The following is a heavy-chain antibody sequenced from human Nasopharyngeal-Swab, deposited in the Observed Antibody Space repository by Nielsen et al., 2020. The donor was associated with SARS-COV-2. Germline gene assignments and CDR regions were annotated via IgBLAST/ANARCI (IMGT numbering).Heavy chain of an antibody. J-gene: IGHJ4*02. CDR3: AGRDYGTLFDY. CDR2: IYYTGST. Sequence: SETLSLTCTVSGGSIRNYYWSWIRQPPGKGLEWIGYIYYTGSTDYNPSLKSRVTISVDTSRNQFSLKLSPVTATDTAIYYCAGRDYGTLFDYWGRGTLVTVSS. CDR1: GGSIRNYY. D-gene: IGHD4-17*01. V-gene: IGHV4-59*08.